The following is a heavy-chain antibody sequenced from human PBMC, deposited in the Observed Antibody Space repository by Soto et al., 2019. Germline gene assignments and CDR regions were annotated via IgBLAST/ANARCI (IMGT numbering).Heavy chain of an antibody. CDR2: IIPIFGTA. Sequence: SVKVSCKASGGTFSSYAISWVRQAPGQGLEWMGGIIPIFGTANYAQKFQGRVTITADKSTSTAYMELSSLRSEDTAVYYCARDNGYYDSSGYSGGNWFDPWGQGTPVTVSS. V-gene: IGHV1-69*06. CDR3: ARDNGYYDSSGYSGGNWFDP. CDR1: GGTFSSYA. J-gene: IGHJ5*02. D-gene: IGHD3-22*01.